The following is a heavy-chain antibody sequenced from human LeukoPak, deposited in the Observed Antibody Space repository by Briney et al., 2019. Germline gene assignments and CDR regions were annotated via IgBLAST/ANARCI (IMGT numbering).Heavy chain of an antibody. CDR2: IYYSGST. V-gene: IGHV4-39*01. J-gene: IGHJ6*03. CDR3: ARLSNMDV. CDR1: GGSISSSSYY. Sequence: SETLSLTCTVSGGSISSSSYYWGWIRQPPGKGLEWIGSIYYSGSTYYNPSLKSRVTIPVDTSKNQFSLKLSSVTAADTAVYYCARLSNMDVWGKGTTVTVSS.